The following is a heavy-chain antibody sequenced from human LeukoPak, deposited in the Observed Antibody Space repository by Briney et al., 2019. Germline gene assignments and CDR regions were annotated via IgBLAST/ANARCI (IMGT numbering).Heavy chain of an antibody. V-gene: IGHV5-51*01. CDR3: ARGVVTPRDWFDP. Sequence: GESLKISCKGSGYSFTSYWIGWVRQMPGKGLEWMGIIYPGDSDTRYSPSFQGQVTISADKSISTAYLQWSSLEASDTAMYYCARGVVTPRDWFDPWGQGTLVTVSS. D-gene: IGHD2-21*02. J-gene: IGHJ5*02. CDR2: IYPGDSDT. CDR1: GYSFTSYW.